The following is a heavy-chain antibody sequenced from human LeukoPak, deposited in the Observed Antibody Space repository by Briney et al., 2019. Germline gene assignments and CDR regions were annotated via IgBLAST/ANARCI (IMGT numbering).Heavy chain of an antibody. CDR1: GFTFSSYS. CDR3: ARERRRALVVAANNWFDP. J-gene: IGHJ5*02. CDR2: ISSSSSYI. Sequence: PGGSLRLSCAASGFTFSSYSMNWVRQAPGKGLEWVSSISSSSSYIYYADSVKGRFTISRDNAKNSLYLQMNGLRAEDTAVYYCARERRRALVVAANNWFDPWGQGTLVTVSS. V-gene: IGHV3-21*01. D-gene: IGHD2-15*01.